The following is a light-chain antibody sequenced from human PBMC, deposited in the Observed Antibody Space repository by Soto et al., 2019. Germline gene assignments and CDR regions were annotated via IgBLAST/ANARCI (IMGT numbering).Light chain of an antibody. J-gene: IGKJ1*01. CDR1: QSLLHSDGKTY. V-gene: IGKV2D-29*01. Sequence: DVVMTQTPLSLSVTPGQPASISCKSSQSLLHSDGKTYFYWYLQKPGQPPQLLIYEVSNRFSGVSDRLSGGGLGTSFSLKISRVGAEDVGVYHCMQIVQLPWTFGQWTKVEIK. CDR3: MQIVQLPWT. CDR2: EVS.